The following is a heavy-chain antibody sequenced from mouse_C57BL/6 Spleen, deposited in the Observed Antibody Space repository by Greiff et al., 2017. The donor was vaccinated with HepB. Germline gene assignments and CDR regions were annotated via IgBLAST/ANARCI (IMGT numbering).Heavy chain of an antibody. Sequence: DVMLVESGGGLVKPGGSLKLSCAASGFTFSSYAMSWVRQTPEKRLEWVATISDGGSYTYYPDNVKGRFTISRDNAKNNLYLQMSHLKSEDTAMYYCARDHSSGGWFAYWGQGTLVTVSA. CDR1: GFTFSSYA. J-gene: IGHJ3*01. CDR2: ISDGGSYT. D-gene: IGHD3-2*02. CDR3: ARDHSSGGWFAY. V-gene: IGHV5-4*01.